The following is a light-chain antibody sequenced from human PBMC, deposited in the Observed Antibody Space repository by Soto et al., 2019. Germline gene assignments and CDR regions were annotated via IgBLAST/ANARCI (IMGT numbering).Light chain of an antibody. CDR2: DAS. CDR3: QQYDKLPPYT. V-gene: IGKV1-33*01. Sequence: DIQMTQSPSSLSASVGDRVTITCQASQDISNYLNWYQQKPGKAPQLLIYDASNLETGVPSRFSGSGSGTDFNFTISSLQPEDIATYYCQQYDKLPPYTFGQGTKLEIK. CDR1: QDISNY. J-gene: IGKJ2*01.